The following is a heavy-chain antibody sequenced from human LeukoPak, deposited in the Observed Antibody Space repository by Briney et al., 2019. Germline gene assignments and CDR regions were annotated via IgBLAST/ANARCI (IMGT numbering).Heavy chain of an antibody. D-gene: IGHD2-8*01. V-gene: IGHV4-59*01. CDR3: AAGYCTNGVRYTFAGSFDY. J-gene: IGHJ4*02. CDR2: IYYSGST. CDR1: GGSISGYY. Sequence: SETLSLTCTVSGGSISGYYWSWIRQPPGKGLEWIGYIYYSGSTNYNPSVKSRVTISVDTSKNQFSLKLSSVTAADTAVYYCAAGYCTNGVRYTFAGSFDYWGQGTLVTVSS.